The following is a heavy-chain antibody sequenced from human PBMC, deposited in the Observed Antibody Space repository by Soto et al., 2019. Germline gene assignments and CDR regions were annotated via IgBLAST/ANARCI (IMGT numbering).Heavy chain of an antibody. CDR3: AILRIRIVPIRNVFDF. Sequence: GESLKISCKGSGYSFTSYWIGWVRQMPGKGLEWMGIIYPGDSDTRYSPSFQGQVTISADKSISTAYLQWSSLKASDTAMYYCAILRIRIVPIRNVFDFWAQGKLVTVSS. V-gene: IGHV5-51*01. CDR1: GYSFTSYW. J-gene: IGHJ4*03. CDR2: IYPGDSDT. D-gene: IGHD2-2*01.